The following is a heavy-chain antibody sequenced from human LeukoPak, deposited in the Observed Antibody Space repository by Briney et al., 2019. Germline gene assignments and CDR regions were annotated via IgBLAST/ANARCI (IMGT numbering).Heavy chain of an antibody. CDR3: ARRRGYGNSDYPVDY. CDR1: GYSFTSYW. J-gene: IGHJ4*02. Sequence: TSGESLKISCKGSGYSFTSYWIGWVRQMPGKGLEWMGIIYPGDSDTRYSPSFQGQVTISADKSISTAYLQWSSLKASDTAMYYCARRRGYGNSDYPVDYWGQGTLVTVSS. CDR2: IYPGDSDT. V-gene: IGHV5-51*01. D-gene: IGHD3-22*01.